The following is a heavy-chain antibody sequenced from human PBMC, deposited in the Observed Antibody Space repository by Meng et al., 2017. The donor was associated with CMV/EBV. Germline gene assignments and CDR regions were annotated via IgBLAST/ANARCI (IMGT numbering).Heavy chain of an antibody. D-gene: IGHD1-26*01. Sequence: SCKASGYTFTGYYMHWVRQAPGQGLKWMGRINPSSGSTNYAQKFQGRVTMTRDTSTSTVYMELSSLRSEDTAVYYCARGDKRSYWGYWGQGTLVTVSS. CDR2: INPSSGST. CDR1: GYTFTGYY. J-gene: IGHJ4*02. V-gene: IGHV1-46*01. CDR3: ARGDKRSYWGY.